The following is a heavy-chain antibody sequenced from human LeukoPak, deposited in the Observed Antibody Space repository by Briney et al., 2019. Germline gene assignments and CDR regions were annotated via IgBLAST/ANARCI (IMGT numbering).Heavy chain of an antibody. D-gene: IGHD2-2*01. J-gene: IGHJ4*02. Sequence: GGSLRLSCAASGFTFSSYAMSWVRQAPGKGPEWVSAISGSGGSTYYADPVKGRFTISRDNSKNTLYLQMNSLRAEDTAVYYCAKDRGIVEVPAAHYLDYGGKETLVTVS. CDR1: GFTFSSYA. V-gene: IGHV3-23*01. CDR3: AKDRGIVEVPAAHYLDY. CDR2: ISGSGGST.